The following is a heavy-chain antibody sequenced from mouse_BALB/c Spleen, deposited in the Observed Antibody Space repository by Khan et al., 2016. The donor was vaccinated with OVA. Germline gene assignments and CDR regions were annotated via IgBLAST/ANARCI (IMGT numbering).Heavy chain of an antibody. CDR3: ASHLTGSFAY. J-gene: IGHJ3*01. CDR1: GFTFSAYG. CDR2: INSDGYYT. Sequence: EVQLVESGGDLVKPGGSLRLSCAASGFTFSAYGMSWVRQTPDKRLEWVATINSDGYYTYPPDTVKWRFTISRNNAENTLYLQMSSLKSEDTAIYYCASHLTGSFAYWGQGTLVTVSA. D-gene: IGHD4-1*01. V-gene: IGHV5-6*01.